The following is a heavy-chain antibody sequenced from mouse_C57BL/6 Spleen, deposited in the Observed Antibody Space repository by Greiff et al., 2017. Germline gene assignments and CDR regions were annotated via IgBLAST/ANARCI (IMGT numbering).Heavy chain of an antibody. V-gene: IGHV1-7*01. Sequence: VQRVESGAELAKPGASVKLSCKASGYTFTSYWMPWVKQRPGPGLEWIGYINPRSGYPKYNQKLKDTATLTADKSSRTAFMQMSSLTYEDSAVYYWSRSDDYDGDYYAMDYWGQGTSVTVSS. J-gene: IGHJ4*01. CDR3: SRSDDYDGDYYAMDY. D-gene: IGHD2-4*01. CDR2: INPRSGYP. CDR1: GYTFTSYW.